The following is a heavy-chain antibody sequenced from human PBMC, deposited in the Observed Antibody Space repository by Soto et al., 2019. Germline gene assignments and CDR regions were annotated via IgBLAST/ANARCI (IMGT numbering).Heavy chain of an antibody. J-gene: IGHJ4*02. CDR3: AKVASPQIQWLVRNHLEYYFDY. D-gene: IGHD6-19*01. V-gene: IGHV3-23*01. CDR1: GFTFSSYA. Sequence: GGSLRLSCAASGFTFSSYAMSWVRQAPGKGLEWVSAISGSGGSTYYADSVKGRFTISRDNSKNTLYLQMNSLRAEDTAVYYCAKVASPQIQWLVRNHLEYYFDYWGQGTLVTVSS. CDR2: ISGSGGST.